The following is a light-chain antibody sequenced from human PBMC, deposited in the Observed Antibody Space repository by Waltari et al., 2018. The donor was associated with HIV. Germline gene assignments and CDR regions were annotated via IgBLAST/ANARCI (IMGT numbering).Light chain of an antibody. CDR3: QQSYSTPNT. Sequence: DIQMTQSPSFLSASVGDRVTITCRASQTVSTYLNWYQHRPGTAPKLLIYAASTLQSGVSPRFSGAGSGTDFTLTISNLQPGDVSTYYCQQSYSTPNTFGQGTKLEIK. V-gene: IGKV1-39*01. J-gene: IGKJ2*01. CDR1: QTVSTY. CDR2: AAS.